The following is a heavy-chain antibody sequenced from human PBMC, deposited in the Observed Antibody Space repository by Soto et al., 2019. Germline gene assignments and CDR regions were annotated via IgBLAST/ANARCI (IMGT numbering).Heavy chain of an antibody. CDR3: ASGYYYDSSGYFDY. D-gene: IGHD3-22*01. Sequence: SVQVACKASGGSYSSYAISLVRQAPGQGLEWMGGIIPIFGTANYAQKFQGRVTITADESTSTAYMELSSLRSEDTAVYYCASGYYYDSSGYFDYWGQGTLVTVSS. J-gene: IGHJ4*02. CDR2: IIPIFGTA. CDR1: GGSYSSYA. V-gene: IGHV1-69*13.